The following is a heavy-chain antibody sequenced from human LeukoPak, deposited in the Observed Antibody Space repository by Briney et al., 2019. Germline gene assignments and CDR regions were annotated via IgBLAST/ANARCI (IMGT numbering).Heavy chain of an antibody. CDR1: GFTFDDYG. Sequence: PGGSLRLSCAASGFTFDDYGMSWVRQAPGKGLEWGSGINWNGGSTGYADSVKGRCTSSRDNAKNSLYLKMNSLSAEDTALYYCARRGSTHTNDYWGQGTLVTVSS. V-gene: IGHV3-20*04. CDR2: INWNGGST. J-gene: IGHJ4*02. D-gene: IGHD2-2*01. CDR3: ARRGSTHTNDY.